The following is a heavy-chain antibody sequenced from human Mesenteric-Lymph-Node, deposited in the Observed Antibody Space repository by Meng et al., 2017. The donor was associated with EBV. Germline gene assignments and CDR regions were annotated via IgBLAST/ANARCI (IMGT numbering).Heavy chain of an antibody. CDR1: GDSFTHYA. J-gene: IGHJ4*02. V-gene: IGHV7-4-1*02. CDR3: AKEFTSGVTPHIDY. CDR2: INTNTGNQ. Sequence: VPVVQSGLEVEEHGSSCEVSCKASGDSFTHYARHWERQAPRQGLGRMGWINTNTGNQTYGQGFTGRFVFSLNTSVSTAYLQISILMADDTAVYSCAKEFTSGVTPHIDYWGQGTLVTVSS. D-gene: IGHD3-10*01.